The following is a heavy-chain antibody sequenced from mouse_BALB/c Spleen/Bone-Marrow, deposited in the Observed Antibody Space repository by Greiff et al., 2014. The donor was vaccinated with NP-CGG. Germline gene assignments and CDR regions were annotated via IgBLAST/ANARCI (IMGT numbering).Heavy chain of an antibody. CDR2: ISSGGST. D-gene: IGHD1-2*01. V-gene: IGHV5-6-5*01. Sequence: DVMLVESGGGLVKPGGSLKLSCAASGFTFSSYAMSWVRQTPEKRLEWVASISSGGSTYYPDSVKGRFTISRDNARNILYLQMSSLRSEDTAMYYCARGNGSEGFAYWGQGTLVTVSA. CDR1: GFTFSSYA. CDR3: ARGNGSEGFAY. J-gene: IGHJ3*01.